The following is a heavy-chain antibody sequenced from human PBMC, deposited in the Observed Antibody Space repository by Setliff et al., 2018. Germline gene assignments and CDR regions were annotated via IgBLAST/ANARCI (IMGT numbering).Heavy chain of an antibody. D-gene: IGHD3-3*01. CDR3: ARRETYYNFWSGYYAY. CDR1: GGSISSSSYY. CDR2: IYYSGST. Sequence: ASETLSLTCTVSGGSISSSSYYWGWIRQPPGKGLEWIGSIYYSGSTYYTPPLKSRVTISVDTSRNQFSLKLSSVTAADTAVYYCARRETYYNFWSGYYAYWGQGTLVTVSS. V-gene: IGHV4-39*07. J-gene: IGHJ4*02.